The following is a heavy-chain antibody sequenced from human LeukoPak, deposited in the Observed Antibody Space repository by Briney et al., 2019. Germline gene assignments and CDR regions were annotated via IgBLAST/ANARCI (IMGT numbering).Heavy chain of an antibody. Sequence: PGGSLRLSCAASGLTFSGYWMNWVRQAPGKGLEWVANIKPDGSEKYYVDSVKGRLTISRDNAKNSLYLQMTSLRAEDTAVYYCARGSGDYSGQGTLVTVSS. CDR1: GLTFSGYW. V-gene: IGHV3-7*04. CDR2: IKPDGSEK. CDR3: ARGSGDY. J-gene: IGHJ4*02.